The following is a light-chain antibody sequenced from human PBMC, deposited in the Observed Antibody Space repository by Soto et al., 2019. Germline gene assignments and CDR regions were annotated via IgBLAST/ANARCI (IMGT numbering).Light chain of an antibody. V-gene: IGKV3-20*01. Sequence: EVVLTQSPGTLSLSPGDRATLSCRASQTVSRSYLAWYQQKPGQAPRLLIYGASSRATGTPDRFSGSESGTDFTLIISRLEPEDFAVYFCQHYGRSPYTFGQGTKVDIK. CDR2: GAS. J-gene: IGKJ1*01. CDR1: QTVSRSY. CDR3: QHYGRSPYT.